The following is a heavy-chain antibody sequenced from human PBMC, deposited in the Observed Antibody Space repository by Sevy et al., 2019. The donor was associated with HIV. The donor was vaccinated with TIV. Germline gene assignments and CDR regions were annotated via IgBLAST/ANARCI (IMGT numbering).Heavy chain of an antibody. Sequence: SETLSLTCTVSGGSISSSSYYWGWIRQPPGKGLEWIGSIYYSGSTYYNPSLKSRVTISVDTSKNQFSLKRSSVTAADTAVYYFARSGDYDFWSGYSTAVFDYWGQGTLVTVSS. D-gene: IGHD3-3*01. V-gene: IGHV4-39*01. J-gene: IGHJ4*02. CDR2: IYYSGST. CDR3: ARSGDYDFWSGYSTAVFDY. CDR1: GGSISSSSYY.